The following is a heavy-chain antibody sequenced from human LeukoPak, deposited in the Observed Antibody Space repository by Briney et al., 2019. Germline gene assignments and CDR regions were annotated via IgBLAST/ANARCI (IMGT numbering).Heavy chain of an antibody. J-gene: IGHJ4*02. Sequence: PGGSLRLSCAASGFTFSSYSMNWVRQAPGKGLEWVSYISSSSSTIYYADSVKGRFIISRDNAKNSLYLQMNSLRAEDTAVYYCARDLGSSGWFTFDYWAREPWSPSPQ. D-gene: IGHD6-19*01. CDR1: GFTFSSYS. CDR2: ISSSSSTI. CDR3: ARDLGSSGWFTFDY. V-gene: IGHV3-48*01.